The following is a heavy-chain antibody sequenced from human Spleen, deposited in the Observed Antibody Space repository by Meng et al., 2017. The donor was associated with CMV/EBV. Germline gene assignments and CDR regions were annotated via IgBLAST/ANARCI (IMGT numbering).Heavy chain of an antibody. CDR3: ARLGSSWQFDY. D-gene: IGHD6-13*01. Sequence: GESLKISCAASGFTFSSYSMNWVRQAPGKGLEWVSSISSSSSYIYYADSVKGRFTISRDNAKNSLYLQMNSLGAEDTAVYYCARLGSSWQFDYWGQGTLVTVSS. V-gene: IGHV3-21*01. CDR2: ISSSSSYI. J-gene: IGHJ4*02. CDR1: GFTFSSYS.